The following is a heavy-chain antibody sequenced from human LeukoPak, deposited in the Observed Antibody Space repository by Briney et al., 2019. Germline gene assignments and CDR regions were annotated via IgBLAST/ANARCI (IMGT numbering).Heavy chain of an antibody. D-gene: IGHD6-19*01. CDR3: ARETYSSGWGGYYFDY. Sequence: SETLSLTCTVSGGSISSGGYYWSWIRQHPGKGLEWIGYIYYSGSTYYNSSLKSRVTISVDTSKNQFSLRLSSVTAADTAVYYCARETYSSGWGGYYFDYWGQGTLVTVSS. CDR1: GGSISSGGYY. CDR2: IYYSGST. J-gene: IGHJ4*02. V-gene: IGHV4-31*03.